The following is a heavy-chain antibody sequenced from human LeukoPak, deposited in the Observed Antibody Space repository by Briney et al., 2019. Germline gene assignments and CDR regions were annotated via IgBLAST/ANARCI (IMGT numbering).Heavy chain of an antibody. J-gene: IGHJ4*02. D-gene: IGHD3-22*01. CDR3: ARAHDSSGYLEGALDY. Sequence: SETLSLTCTVSGGSISSHYWTWIRQPPGKGLEWIGEINHSGSTNYNPSLKSRVTISVDTSKNQFSLKLSSVTAADTAVYYCARAHDSSGYLEGALDYWGQGTLVTVSS. CDR2: INHSGST. CDR1: GGSISSHY. V-gene: IGHV4-34*01.